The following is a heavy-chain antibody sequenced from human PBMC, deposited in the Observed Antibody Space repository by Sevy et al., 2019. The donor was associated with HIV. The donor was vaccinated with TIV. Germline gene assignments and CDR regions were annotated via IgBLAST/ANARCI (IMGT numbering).Heavy chain of an antibody. Sequence: GGSLRLSCAASGFTFSTSTMNWVRQAPGKGLEWVSLMTSSGSYILYADSVKGRFTISRDNAKNSVFLEMNSLRVEDTAVYYCVRDGWNYWGQGTLVTVSS. V-gene: IGHV3-21*01. CDR2: MTSSGSYI. CDR3: VRDGWNY. J-gene: IGHJ4*02. D-gene: IGHD2-15*01. CDR1: GFTFSTST.